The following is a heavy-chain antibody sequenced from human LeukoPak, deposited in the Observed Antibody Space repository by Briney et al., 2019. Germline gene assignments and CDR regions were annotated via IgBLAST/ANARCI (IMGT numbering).Heavy chain of an antibody. CDR3: ARKSSSSLQNYYYMDV. Sequence: GASVKVSCKASGYTFTGYYMHWVRQAPGRGLEWMGWINPNSGGTNYAQKFQGRVTMTRDTSISTAYMELSRLRSDDTAVYYCARKSSSSLQNYYYMDVWGKGTTVTISS. CDR1: GYTFTGYY. CDR2: INPNSGGT. D-gene: IGHD6-13*01. J-gene: IGHJ6*03. V-gene: IGHV1-2*02.